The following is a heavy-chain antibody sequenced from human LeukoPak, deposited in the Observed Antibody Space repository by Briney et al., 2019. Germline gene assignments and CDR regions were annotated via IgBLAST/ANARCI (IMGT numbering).Heavy chain of an antibody. D-gene: IGHD3-9*01. CDR3: ARDAYYDILTGPGY. CDR2: ISYDGSNK. J-gene: IGHJ4*02. Sequence: GGSLRLSCAASGFTFSSYAMHWVRQAPGKGLEWVAVISYDGSNKYYADFVKGRFTISRDNSKNTLYLQMNSLRAEDTAVYYCARDAYYDILTGPGYRGQGTLVTVSS. V-gene: IGHV3-30-3*01. CDR1: GFTFSSYA.